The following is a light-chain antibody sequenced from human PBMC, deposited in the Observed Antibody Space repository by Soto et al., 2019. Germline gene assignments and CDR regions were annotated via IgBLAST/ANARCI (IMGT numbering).Light chain of an antibody. CDR2: DVT. V-gene: IGLV2-14*03. CDR3: SSYTTSNPRQIV. CDR1: SSDVGGYNY. J-gene: IGLJ1*01. Sequence: QSVLAQPASVSGSPGQSITISCTGTSSDVGGYNYVSWYQHHPGKAPKLIIYDVTNRPSGVSNPFSGSKSGNTASLTISGLQPEDEADYYCSSYTTSNPRQIVSGTGTKVTVL.